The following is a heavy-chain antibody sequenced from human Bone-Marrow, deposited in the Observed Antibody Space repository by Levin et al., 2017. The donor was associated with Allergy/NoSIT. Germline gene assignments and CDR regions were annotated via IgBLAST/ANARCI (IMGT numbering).Heavy chain of an antibody. Sequence: EASVKVSCEASGYTFTGYYIHWVRQAPGQGLEWMGWLNPNTGVTNYAQKFQGRVTMTRDTSISTAYMELSRLRSDDTAVYYCARGGGLAGSWYFDLWGRGTLVTVSS. V-gene: IGHV1-2*02. CDR1: GYTFTGYY. CDR3: ARGGGLAGSWYFDL. D-gene: IGHD3-10*01. CDR2: LNPNTGVT. J-gene: IGHJ2*01.